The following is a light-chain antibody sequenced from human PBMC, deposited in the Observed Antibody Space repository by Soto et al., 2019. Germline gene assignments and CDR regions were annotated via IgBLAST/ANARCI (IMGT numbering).Light chain of an antibody. CDR3: QQSYSSPHMYT. Sequence: DIQMTQSPSSLSASVGDRVTITCRASQSISNSLNWYQQKPGKAPDLLIYAASNLQSGVPSRFSGSGSGTDFTLTISNLQPEDFATYYCQQSYSSPHMYTFGQGTKLEIK. CDR2: AAS. V-gene: IGKV1-39*01. CDR1: QSISNS. J-gene: IGKJ2*01.